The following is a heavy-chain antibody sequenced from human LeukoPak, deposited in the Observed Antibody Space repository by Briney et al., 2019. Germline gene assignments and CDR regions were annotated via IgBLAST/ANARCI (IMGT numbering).Heavy chain of an antibody. V-gene: IGHV3-9*01. J-gene: IGHJ4*02. CDR3: AKGERASGSYYIDY. CDR2: ISWNSGSI. CDR1: GFTFDDYA. Sequence: GGSLRLSCAASGFTFDDYAMHWVRQSPGKGLEWVSGISWNSGSIGYADSVKGRFTISRDNAKNSLYLRMNSLRAEDTALYYCAKGERASGSYYIDYWGQGTLVTVSS. D-gene: IGHD3-10*01.